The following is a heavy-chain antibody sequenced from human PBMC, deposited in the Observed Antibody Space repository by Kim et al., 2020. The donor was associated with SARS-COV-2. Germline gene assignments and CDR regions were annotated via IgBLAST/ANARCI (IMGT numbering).Heavy chain of an antibody. D-gene: IGHD5-12*01. J-gene: IGHJ6*03. CDR2: IWYDGSNK. CDR3: ARGAPIVATIPYMDV. Sequence: GGSLRLSCAASGFTFSSYGMHWVRQAPGKGLEWVAVIWYDGSNKYYADSVKGRFIISRDNSKNTLYLQMNSLRAGDTAVYYCARGAPIVATIPYMDVWGKGTTVTVSS. CDR1: GFTFSSYG. V-gene: IGHV3-33*01.